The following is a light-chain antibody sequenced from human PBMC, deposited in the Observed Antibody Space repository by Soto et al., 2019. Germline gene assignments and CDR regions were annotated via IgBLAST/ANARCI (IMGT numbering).Light chain of an antibody. CDR2: GNS. Sequence: QSVLTQPPSVSGAPGQRVTISCTGSSSNIGAGYDVHWYQQLPGTAPKLLIYGNSNRPSGVPDRFSGSKSGTSASLAITGLQDEDEADYYCQSYDSILSVVFGGGTKLTVL. V-gene: IGLV1-40*01. CDR3: QSYDSILSVV. CDR1: SSNIGAGYD. J-gene: IGLJ2*01.